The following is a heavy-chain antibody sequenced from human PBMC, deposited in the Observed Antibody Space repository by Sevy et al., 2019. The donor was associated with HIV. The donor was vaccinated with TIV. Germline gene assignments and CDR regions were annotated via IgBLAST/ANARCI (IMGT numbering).Heavy chain of an antibody. CDR2: IKSNADGGTI. J-gene: IGHJ6*02. CDR1: GFTFTYAW. Sequence: GGSLRLSCAASGFTFTYAWMNWVRQAPGKGLEWVGRIKSNADGGTIDYAAPVKGRFIISRDDSKTTLYLQMNSLKTEDTGVYYCSTDPIILLLVTDGMDVWGQGTTVTVSS. D-gene: IGHD2-8*02. V-gene: IGHV3-15*05. CDR3: STDPIILLLVTDGMDV.